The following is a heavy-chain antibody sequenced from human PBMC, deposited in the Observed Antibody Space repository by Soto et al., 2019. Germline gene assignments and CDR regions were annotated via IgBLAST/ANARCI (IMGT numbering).Heavy chain of an antibody. J-gene: IGHJ4*02. CDR3: TTDPRFGVVIIY. D-gene: IGHD3-3*01. Sequence: PGGSLRLSCAASGFTFSNAWMSWVRQAPGKGLEWVGRIKSKTDGGTTDYAAPVKGRFTISRDDSKNTLYLQMNSLKTEDTAVYYCTTDPRFGVVIIYWGQGTLVTVSS. V-gene: IGHV3-15*01. CDR2: IKSKTDGGTT. CDR1: GFTFSNAW.